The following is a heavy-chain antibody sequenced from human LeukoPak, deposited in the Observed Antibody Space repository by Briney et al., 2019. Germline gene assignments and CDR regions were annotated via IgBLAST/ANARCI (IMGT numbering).Heavy chain of an antibody. D-gene: IGHD3-3*01. CDR3: ARSPSYDFWSGYYRRYNWFDP. CDR1: GGSISSGGYS. J-gene: IGHJ5*02. CDR2: IYYSGST. Sequence: SETLSLTCTVSGGSISSGGYSWSWIRQHPEKGLEWIGYIYYSGSTYYNPSLKSRVNISVDTSKNQFSLKLSSVTAADTAVYYCARSPSYDFWSGYYRRYNWFDPWGQGTLVTVSS. V-gene: IGHV4-31*03.